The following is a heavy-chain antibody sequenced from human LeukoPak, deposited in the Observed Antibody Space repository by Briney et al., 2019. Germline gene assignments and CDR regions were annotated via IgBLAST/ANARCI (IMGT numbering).Heavy chain of an antibody. Sequence: TGGSLRLSCAASGFTVSSNYMSWVRQASGKGLEWVSVIYSGGSTYYADSVKGRFTISRDNSKNTLYLQMNSLRVEDTALYYCAKDDSSLIRFFDSWGQGTLVTVSS. D-gene: IGHD3-16*01. CDR2: IYSGGST. CDR3: AKDDSSLIRFFDS. J-gene: IGHJ4*02. V-gene: IGHV3-53*01. CDR1: GFTVSSNY.